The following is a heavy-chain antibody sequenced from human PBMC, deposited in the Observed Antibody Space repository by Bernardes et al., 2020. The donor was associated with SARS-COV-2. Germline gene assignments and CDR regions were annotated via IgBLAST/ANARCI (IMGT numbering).Heavy chain of an antibody. CDR1: GYTFTDHY. CDR3: AKSDTVPVPDCMNTYYF. V-gene: IGHV1-2*02. J-gene: IGHJ2*01. Sequence: ASVKVSCKAFGYTFTDHYMHWVRQAPGQGLEWMGWINPNSGYRGGTNYAQNFQGRVTLTGDTFSSTAFMELSGLTSDDTAVYYCAKSDTVPVPDCMNTYYF. CDR2: INPNSGYRGGT. D-gene: IGHD2-2*01.